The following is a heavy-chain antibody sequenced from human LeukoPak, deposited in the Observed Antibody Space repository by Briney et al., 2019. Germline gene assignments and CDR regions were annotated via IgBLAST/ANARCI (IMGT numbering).Heavy chain of an antibody. J-gene: IGHJ4*02. CDR2: IYYSGST. CDR1: GGSISSSSYY. V-gene: IGHV4-39*07. Sequence: TSETLSLTCTVSGGSISSSSYYWGWIRQPPGKGLEWIGSIYYSGSTYYNPSLKSRVTISVDTSKNQFSLKLISVTASDTAVYYCARGRDSYGSFYYFDYWGQGTLVTVSS. CDR3: ARGRDSYGSFYYFDY. D-gene: IGHD5-18*01.